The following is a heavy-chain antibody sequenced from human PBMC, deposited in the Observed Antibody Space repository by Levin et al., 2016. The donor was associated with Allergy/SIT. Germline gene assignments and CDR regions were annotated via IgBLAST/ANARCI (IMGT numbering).Heavy chain of an antibody. V-gene: IGHV1-69*04. CDR3: ARDQRDYGMDV. D-gene: IGHD6-25*01. Sequence: WVRQAPGQGLEWMGRIIPILGIANYAQKFQGRVTITADESTSTAYMELSSLRSEDTAVYYCARDQRDYGMDVWGQGTTVTVSS. J-gene: IGHJ6*02. CDR2: IIPILGIA.